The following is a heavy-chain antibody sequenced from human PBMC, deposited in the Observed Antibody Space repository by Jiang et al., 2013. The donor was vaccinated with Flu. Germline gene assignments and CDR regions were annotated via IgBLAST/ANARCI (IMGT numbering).Heavy chain of an antibody. CDR2: IIPILGIA. Sequence: SGAEVKKPGSSVKVSCKASGGTFSSYAISWVRQAPGQGLEWMGRIIPILGIANYAQKFQGRVTITADKSTSTAYMELSSLRSEDTAVYYCARDYAVYGDYGGENWFDPWGQGTLVTVSS. CDR1: GGTFSSYA. V-gene: IGHV1-69*04. CDR3: ARDYAVYGDYGGENWFDP. D-gene: IGHD4-17*01. J-gene: IGHJ5*02.